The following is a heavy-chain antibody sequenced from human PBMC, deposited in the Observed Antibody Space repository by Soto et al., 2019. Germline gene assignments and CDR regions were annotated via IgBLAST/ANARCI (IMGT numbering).Heavy chain of an antibody. D-gene: IGHD3-16*01. V-gene: IGHV1-46*03. J-gene: IGHJ4*02. CDR1: GYTFTSYY. Sequence: QVQLVQSGAEVKKPGASVKVSCKASGYTFTSYYMHWVRQAPGQGLEWMGIINPSGGSTSYAQKFQGRVTMTRDPSTSRVYMELSSLRSEYTAVYYCARDYRRIMITFGGVMAHGIDYWGQGTLVTVSS. CDR2: INPSGGST. CDR3: ARDYRRIMITFGGVMAHGIDY.